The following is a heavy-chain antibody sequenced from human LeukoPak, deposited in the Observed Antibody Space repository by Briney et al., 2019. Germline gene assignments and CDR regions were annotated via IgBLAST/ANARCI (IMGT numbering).Heavy chain of an antibody. CDR3: ARDPPFIIGTTFFDY. CDR2: ISTSSTYI. V-gene: IGHV3-21*01. J-gene: IGHJ4*02. CDR1: GFTFSAYA. Sequence: GGSLRLSCEASGFTFSAYALNWVRQAPGKGLEWVSSISTSSTYIYYADSVKGRFTISRDNAKNSLYLQMNSLRAGDTAVYYYARDPPFIIGTTFFDYWGQGTPVTVSS. D-gene: IGHD1-20*01.